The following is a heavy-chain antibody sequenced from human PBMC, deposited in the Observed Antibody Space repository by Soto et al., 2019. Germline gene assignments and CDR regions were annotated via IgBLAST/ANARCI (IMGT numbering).Heavy chain of an antibody. CDR2: IVVGSGKT. CDR3: AGRYCSGGSCYNYYSMDV. Sequence: SVKVSCTASGFTFSSSVVQWVRQARGQRLERIGSIVVGSGKTNYAQKFQERVAITRDMSTSTAYMELSSLRSEDTAVYYFAGRYCSGGSCYNYYSMDVWGQGTTVTVSS. CDR1: GFTFSSSV. D-gene: IGHD2-15*01. J-gene: IGHJ6*02. V-gene: IGHV1-58*01.